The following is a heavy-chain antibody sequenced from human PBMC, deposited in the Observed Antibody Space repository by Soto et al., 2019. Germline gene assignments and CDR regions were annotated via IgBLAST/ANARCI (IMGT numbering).Heavy chain of an antibody. CDR2: IYYSGST. CDR3: ARGSGAGGRSGMNWYFDL. Sequence: QVQLQESGPGLVKPSQTMSLTCTVSGGSISSGGYYWSWIRQHPGKGLEWIGYIYYSGSTYYNPSLKSRVTISVDTSKNQFSLKLSSVTAADTAVYYCARGSGAGGRSGMNWYFDLWGRGTLVTVSS. J-gene: IGHJ2*01. CDR1: GGSISSGGYY. D-gene: IGHD1-26*01. V-gene: IGHV4-31*03.